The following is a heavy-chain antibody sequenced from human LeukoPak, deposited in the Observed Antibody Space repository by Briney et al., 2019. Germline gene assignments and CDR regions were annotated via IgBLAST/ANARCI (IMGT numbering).Heavy chain of an antibody. CDR1: GFTFSSYS. J-gene: IGHJ3*02. D-gene: IGHD3-10*01. CDR3: ARSFLWFTDAFDI. CDR2: ISSSSSTI. Sequence: GGSLRLSCAASGFTFSSYSMNWVRQAPGKGLEWVSYISSSSSTIYYADSVKGRFTISRDNAKNSLYLQMNSLRAEDTAVYYCARSFLWFTDAFDIWGQGTMVTVSS. V-gene: IGHV3-48*01.